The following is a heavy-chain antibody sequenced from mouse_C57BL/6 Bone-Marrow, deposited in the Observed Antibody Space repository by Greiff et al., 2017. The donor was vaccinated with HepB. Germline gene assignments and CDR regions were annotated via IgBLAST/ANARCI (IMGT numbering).Heavy chain of an antibody. CDR3: ARNKGYSNFYYAMDY. CDR1: GFSLTSYG. J-gene: IGHJ4*01. V-gene: IGHV2-2*01. CDR2: IWSGGST. D-gene: IGHD2-5*01. Sequence: VQLQESGPGLVQPSQSLSITSTVSGFSLTSYGVHWVRQSPGKGLEWLGVIWSGGSTDYNAAFISRLSISKDNSTSQVFFKMNSLQADDTAIYYCARNKGYSNFYYAMDYWGQGTSVTVSS.